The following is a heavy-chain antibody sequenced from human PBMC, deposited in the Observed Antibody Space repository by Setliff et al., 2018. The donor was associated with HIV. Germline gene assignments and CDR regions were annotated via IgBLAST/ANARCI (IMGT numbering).Heavy chain of an antibody. CDR3: ASEIVASTPLPDSLSMDV. D-gene: IGHD2-15*01. CDR1: GGSFSGLY. V-gene: IGHV4-34*01. CDR2: RNYNGIT. J-gene: IGHJ6*03. Sequence: SETLSLTCAVYGGSFSGLYWNWIRQSPGKGLEWIGRRNYNGITNYNPSLKSRVTISIDTSKHQVSLRLQSVTVADAAIYYCASEIVASTPLPDSLSMDVWGKGSTVTVSS.